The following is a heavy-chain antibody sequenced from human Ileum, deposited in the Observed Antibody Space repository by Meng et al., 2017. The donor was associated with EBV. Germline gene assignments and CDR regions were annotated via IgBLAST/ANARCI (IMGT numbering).Heavy chain of an antibody. Sequence: QVQVQQGGAGLLKPSETLSLTCAVYGGPLSGYDWSWIRQSPGRGLEWLGQIKDTGGGGYNPSLKSRMTMSADTSTNQFSLKLTSVTAADTAVYFCRHAYCNDDGCTDHWGQGSLVTVSS. CDR3: RHAYCNDDGCTDH. D-gene: IGHD2-21*01. CDR1: GGPLSGYD. CDR2: IKDTGGG. J-gene: IGHJ4*02. V-gene: IGHV4-34*01.